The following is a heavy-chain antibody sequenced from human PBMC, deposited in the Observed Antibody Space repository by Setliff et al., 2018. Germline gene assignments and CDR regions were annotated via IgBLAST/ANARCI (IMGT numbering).Heavy chain of an antibody. CDR2: IKEDGSEK. J-gene: IGHJ5*02. CDR1: GFNFNGYW. D-gene: IGHD3-10*01. CDR3: AKNGFGVVALGVNNWFDP. V-gene: IGHV3-7*01. Sequence: QPGGSLRLSCAASGFNFNGYWMNWVRQAPGKGLEWVANIKEDGSEKFYVDSVKGRFTISRDNAKQSGYLQMNSLRVEDTAVYYCAKNGFGVVALGVNNWFDPWGQGTLVTVSS.